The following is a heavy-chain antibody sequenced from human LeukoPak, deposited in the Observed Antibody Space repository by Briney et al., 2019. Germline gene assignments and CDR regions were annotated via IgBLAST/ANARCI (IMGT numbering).Heavy chain of an antibody. V-gene: IGHV3-7*01. CDR1: TPTFSTYW. Sequence: PGGSLRLSCVASTPTFSTYWMTWVRQTPGKGLEFVANINQDGSVKNYVGSVKGRFTISRDNAKNSLYLQMNSLRADDTAVYYCARDPGFSSVDYWGQGTLVTVSS. D-gene: IGHD6-25*01. CDR3: ARDPGFSSVDY. CDR2: INQDGSVK. J-gene: IGHJ4*02.